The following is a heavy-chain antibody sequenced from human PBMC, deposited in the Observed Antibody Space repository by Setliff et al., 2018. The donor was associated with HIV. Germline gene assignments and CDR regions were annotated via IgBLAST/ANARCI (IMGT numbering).Heavy chain of an antibody. J-gene: IGHJ4*02. CDR3: ATLKMATIYRDFDY. CDR2: IYYSGAT. D-gene: IGHD5-12*01. V-gene: IGHV4-39*01. Sequence: PSETLSLTCTVSGGSININNYYWGWIRQPPGKGLEWIGSIYYSGATYYKPSLKSRLTIAIDTSKNQFSLKLSSVTAADTAVYYCATLKMATIYRDFDYWGQGTLVTVSS. CDR1: GGSININNYY.